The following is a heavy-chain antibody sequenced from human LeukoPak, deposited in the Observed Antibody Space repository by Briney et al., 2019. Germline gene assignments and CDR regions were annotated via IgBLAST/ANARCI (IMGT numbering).Heavy chain of an antibody. J-gene: IGHJ4*02. Sequence: PGRSLRLSCAASGFTFSSYGMSWVRQAPGKGLEWVSAISGSGDSTYYADSVKGRFTISRDNSKNTLYLQMNSLRAEDTAVYYCAKGVYRVATTPFDYWGQGTLVTVSS. D-gene: IGHD5-12*01. CDR2: ISGSGDST. CDR3: AKGVYRVATTPFDY. CDR1: GFTFSSYG. V-gene: IGHV3-23*01.